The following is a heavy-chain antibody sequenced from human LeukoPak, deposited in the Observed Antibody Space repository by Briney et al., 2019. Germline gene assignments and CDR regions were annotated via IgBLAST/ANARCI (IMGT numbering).Heavy chain of an antibody. CDR3: ARARSAYTFKSDY. CDR2: ITSSSRYI. Sequence: PGGSLRLSCAASGFTFSSYSMNWVRQVPGKGLEWVSCITSSSRYIYYADSVKGRFTISRDNSKNSFYLQMNSLRDEDTAVYFCARARSAYTFKSDYWGQGILVTVSS. CDR1: GFTFSSYS. D-gene: IGHD2-21*01. J-gene: IGHJ4*02. V-gene: IGHV3-21*01.